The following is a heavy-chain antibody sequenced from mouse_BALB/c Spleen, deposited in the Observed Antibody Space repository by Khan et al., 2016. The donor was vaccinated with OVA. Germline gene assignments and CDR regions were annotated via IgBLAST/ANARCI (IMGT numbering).Heavy chain of an antibody. Sequence: QIQLVQSGAELVKAGASVKMSCKASGYTFTSYWMHWVKQRLGQGLEWFAETNPTNGRTYYNEKFKSKATLTVDKSSSTAYMLLSGQTFEDSAVYYCARIKKIVATYFDYWGQGTTLTGSS. CDR3: ARIKKIVATYFDY. D-gene: IGHD1-1*01. J-gene: IGHJ2*01. CDR2: TNPTNGRT. V-gene: IGHV1S81*02. CDR1: GYTFTSYW.